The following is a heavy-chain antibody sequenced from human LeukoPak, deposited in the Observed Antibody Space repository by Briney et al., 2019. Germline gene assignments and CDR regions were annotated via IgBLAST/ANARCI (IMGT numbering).Heavy chain of an antibody. CDR1: GFTFSSSG. CDR3: AKDDLGTAFYFDH. V-gene: IGHV3-30*02. Sequence: GGSLRLSCAASGFTFSSSGMHWVRQAPGKGLEWVAFIRYDGSDKYYADSVNGRFTISRDNSKNTLYLEMNSLRAEDTAVYYCAKDDLGTAFYFDHWGQGTLVTVSS. CDR2: IRYDGSDK. J-gene: IGHJ4*02. D-gene: IGHD5-18*01.